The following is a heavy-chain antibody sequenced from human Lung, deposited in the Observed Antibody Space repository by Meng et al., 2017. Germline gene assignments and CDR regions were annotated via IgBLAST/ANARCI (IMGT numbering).Heavy chain of an antibody. CDR1: DYTFPGDG. CDR2: LGAHPGDT. CDR3: ARGTPGRSYCDY. J-gene: IGHJ4*02. D-gene: IGHD3-10*01. V-gene: IGHV1-18*01. Sequence: HVQLLQAGAEGKQPGASLKDSRKASDYTFPGDGVCLVRQAPGQGLEWMAWLGAHPGDTSFAPKFLGRVTVTADTATATAYMELRSLRSDDTAVYYCARGTPGRSYCDYWGLGTLVTVSS.